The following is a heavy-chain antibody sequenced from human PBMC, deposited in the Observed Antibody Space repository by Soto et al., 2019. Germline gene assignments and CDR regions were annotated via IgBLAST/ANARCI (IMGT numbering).Heavy chain of an antibody. CDR1: GCTFSSYA. J-gene: IGHJ3*02. CDR2: IIPIFGTA. Sequence: SVKVSCKASGCTFSSYAISWVRQAPGQGLEWVGGIIPIFGTANYAQKFQGRVTITADESTSTAYMELSSLRSEDTAVYYCARPKMATIKTSQGGAFHIWGQGTMFNVSS. V-gene: IGHV1-69*13. D-gene: IGHD5-12*01. CDR3: ARPKMATIKTSQGGAFHI.